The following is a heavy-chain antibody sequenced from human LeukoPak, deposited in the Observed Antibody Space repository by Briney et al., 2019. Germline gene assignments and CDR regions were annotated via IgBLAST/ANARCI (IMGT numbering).Heavy chain of an antibody. CDR2: IYTSGST. D-gene: IGHD2-15*01. CDR3: AREGKVVPMGFDY. J-gene: IGHJ4*02. CDR1: GGSISSGSYY. Sequence: PSETLSLTCTVSGGSISSGSYYWSWIRQPAGKGLEWIGRIYTSGSTNYNPSLKSRVTISVDTSKNQFSLKLSSVTAADTAVYYCAREGKVVPMGFDYWGQGTLVTVSS. V-gene: IGHV4-61*02.